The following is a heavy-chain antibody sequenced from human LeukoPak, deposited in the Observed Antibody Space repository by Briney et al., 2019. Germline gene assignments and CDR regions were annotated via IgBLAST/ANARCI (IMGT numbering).Heavy chain of an antibody. CDR2: MNPYSANT. Sequence: ASVKVSCKASGYTFTNYDIHWVRQATGQGLEWMGWMNPYSANTGYAQNFQGRITITRNTSISTAYMELSSLRSEDTAVYYCAKTTVTGWFDPWGQGTLVTVSS. CDR3: AKTTVTGWFDP. CDR1: GYTFTNYD. V-gene: IGHV1-8*03. D-gene: IGHD4-17*01. J-gene: IGHJ5*02.